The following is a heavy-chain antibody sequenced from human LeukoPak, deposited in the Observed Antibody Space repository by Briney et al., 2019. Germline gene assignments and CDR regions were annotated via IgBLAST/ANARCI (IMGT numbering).Heavy chain of an antibody. V-gene: IGHV1-69*04. Sequence: SVKVSCKASGGTFSSYAISWVRQAPGQGLEWMGRIIPILGIANYAQKFQGRVTITADKSTSTAYTELSSLRSEDTAVYYCARGRTFNTNVPSDVWGQGTTVTVSS. CDR1: GGTFSSYA. D-gene: IGHD2-2*01. J-gene: IGHJ6*02. CDR3: ARGRTFNTNVPSDV. CDR2: IIPILGIA.